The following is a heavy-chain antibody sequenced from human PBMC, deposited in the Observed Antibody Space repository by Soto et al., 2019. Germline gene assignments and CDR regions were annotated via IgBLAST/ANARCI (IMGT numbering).Heavy chain of an antibody. Sequence: ASVKVSCKTSGHTFTSYGISWVRQAPGQGLECMGWISTFNGNAHYAQNLQDRVTMTIDTSTSTACLELTGLRSDDTGVYYCARLNGYSTGWFATWGQGTLVTVSS. CDR1: GHTFTSYG. J-gene: IGHJ5*02. D-gene: IGHD2-8*02. CDR2: ISTFNGNA. V-gene: IGHV1-18*04. CDR3: ARLNGYSTGWFAT.